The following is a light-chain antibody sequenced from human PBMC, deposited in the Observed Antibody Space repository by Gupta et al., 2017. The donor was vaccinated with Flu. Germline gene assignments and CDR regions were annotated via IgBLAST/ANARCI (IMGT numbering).Light chain of an antibody. CDR1: SSDVGGYNY. CDR2: EVS. Sequence: QSALTQPRSVSGSPGQSVTISCTGTSSDVGGYNYVSWDQQHPGKAPKLMIYEVSKRPSGVPDRFSGSKSGNTASLTISGLQAEDEADYYCCSYAGSSWVFGGGTKLTVL. J-gene: IGLJ3*02. CDR3: CSYAGSSWV. V-gene: IGLV2-11*01.